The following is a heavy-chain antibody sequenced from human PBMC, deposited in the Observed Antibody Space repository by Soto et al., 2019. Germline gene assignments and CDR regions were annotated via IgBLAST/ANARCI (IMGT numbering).Heavy chain of an antibody. V-gene: IGHV3-30*03. J-gene: IGHJ6*02. CDR1: GFTFNSHG. CDR3: ARGAEYQLLSRDYFYGMDV. CDR2: ISYEGSNN. D-gene: IGHD2-2*01. Sequence: GGSLRLSCGASGFTFNSHGMHWVRQAPGKGLEWVAVISYEGSNNFYAESVKGRFTISRDNSKNTLYLQMNSLRREDTAVYYCARGAEYQLLSRDYFYGMDVWGQGTTVTVSS.